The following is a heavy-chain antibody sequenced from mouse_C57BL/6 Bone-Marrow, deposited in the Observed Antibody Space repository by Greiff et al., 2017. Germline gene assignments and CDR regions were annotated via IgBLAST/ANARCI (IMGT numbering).Heavy chain of an antibody. D-gene: IGHD1-1*01. J-gene: IGHJ1*03. CDR2: ISNLAYSI. CDR3: ARRGYYGSSLYWYFDV. Sequence: EVMLVESGGGLVQPGGSLKLSCAASGFTFSDYGMAWVRQAPRKGPEWVAFISNLAYSIYYADTVTGRFTISRENAKNTLYLEMSSLRSEDTAMYYCARRGYYGSSLYWYFDVWGTGTTVTVSS. V-gene: IGHV5-15*01. CDR1: GFTFSDYG.